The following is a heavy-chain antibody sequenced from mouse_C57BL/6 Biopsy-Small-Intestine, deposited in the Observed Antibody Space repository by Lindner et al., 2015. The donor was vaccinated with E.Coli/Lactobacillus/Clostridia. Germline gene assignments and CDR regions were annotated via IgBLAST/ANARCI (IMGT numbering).Heavy chain of an antibody. J-gene: IGHJ4*01. CDR1: GFSFNTYA. D-gene: IGHD1-1*01. V-gene: IGHV10-1*01. CDR3: VRRGTTTVGYAMDY. CDR2: IRSKSNYYAT. Sequence: EVQLQESGGGLVQPKGSSKLSCAASGFSFNTYAMNWVRQAPGKGLEWVARIRSKSNYYATYYADSVKDRFTISRDDSESMLYLQMNNLKTEDTAMYYCVRRGTTTVGYAMDYWGQGTSVTVSS.